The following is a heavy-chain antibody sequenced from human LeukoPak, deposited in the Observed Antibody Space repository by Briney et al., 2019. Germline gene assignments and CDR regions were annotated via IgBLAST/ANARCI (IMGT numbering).Heavy chain of an antibody. D-gene: IGHD5-18*01. CDR1: GGTFSSYA. J-gene: IGHJ4*02. CDR3: ARSTHRGYSYVVYFDY. CDR2: IIPILGIA. V-gene: IGHV1-69*04. Sequence: SVKVSCKASGGTFSSYAISCVRQAPGQGLEWMGRIIPILGIANYAQKFQGRVTITADKSTSTAYMELSSLRSEDTAVYYCARSTHRGYSYVVYFDYWGQGTLVTVSS.